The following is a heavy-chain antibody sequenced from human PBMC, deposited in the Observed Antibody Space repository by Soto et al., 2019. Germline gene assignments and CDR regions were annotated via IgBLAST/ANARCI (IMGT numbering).Heavy chain of an antibody. D-gene: IGHD5-18*01. V-gene: IGHV3-7*01. CDR3: ARATRGYSYGHYYYYYMDV. CDR2: IKQDGSEK. CDR1: GFTFSSYW. Sequence: GGSLRLSCAASGFTFSSYWMSWVRQAPGKGLEWVANIKQDGSEKYYVDSVKGRFTISRDNAKNSLYLQMNSLRAEDTAVYYCARATRGYSYGHYYYYYMDVWGKGTTVTVSS. J-gene: IGHJ6*03.